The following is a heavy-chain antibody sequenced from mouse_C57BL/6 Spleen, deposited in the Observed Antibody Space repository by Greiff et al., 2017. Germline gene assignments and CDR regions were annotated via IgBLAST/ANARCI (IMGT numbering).Heavy chain of an antibody. Sequence: EVQLVESGGGLVQPGGSLSLSCAASGFTFTDYYMSWVRQPPGKALEWLGFIRNKANGYTTEYSASVKGRFTISRDNSQSILYLQMNALRAEDSATYYCARPYYGSSYVWYFDVWGTGTTVTVSS. D-gene: IGHD1-1*01. CDR1: GFTFTDYY. V-gene: IGHV7-3*01. J-gene: IGHJ1*03. CDR3: ARPYYGSSYVWYFDV. CDR2: IRNKANGYTT.